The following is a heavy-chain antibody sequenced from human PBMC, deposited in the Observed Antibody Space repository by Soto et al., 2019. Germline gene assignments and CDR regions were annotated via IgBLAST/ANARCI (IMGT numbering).Heavy chain of an antibody. Sequence: QVQLVQSGAEVKKPGASVKVSCKASGYIFTSYGISWVRQAPGQGLEWMGWISTYNDNTNFAQKFQGRVTMTTDTSTSTANMELGSLRSDDTAVYYCARVRGYCSSTSCYDAFDIWGQGTMVTVSS. V-gene: IGHV1-18*01. CDR3: ARVRGYCSSTSCYDAFDI. D-gene: IGHD2-2*01. J-gene: IGHJ3*02. CDR1: GYIFTSYG. CDR2: ISTYNDNT.